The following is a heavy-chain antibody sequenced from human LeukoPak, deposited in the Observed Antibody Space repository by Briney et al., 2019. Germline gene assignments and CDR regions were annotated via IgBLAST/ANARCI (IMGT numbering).Heavy chain of an antibody. CDR3: ARDLEDIVVVPAALNYFDY. CDR2: INPNSSGT. J-gene: IGHJ4*02. CDR1: GYTFTGYY. Sequence: ASVKVSCKASGYTFTGYYMHWVRQAPGQGLEWMGWINPNSSGTNYAQKFQGRVTMTRDTSISTAYMELSRLRSDDTAVYYCARDLEDIVVVPAALNYFDYWGQGALVTVSS. V-gene: IGHV1-2*02. D-gene: IGHD2-2*01.